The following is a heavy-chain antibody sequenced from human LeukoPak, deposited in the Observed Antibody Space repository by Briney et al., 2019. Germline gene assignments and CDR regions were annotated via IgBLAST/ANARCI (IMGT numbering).Heavy chain of an antibody. D-gene: IGHD4-17*01. CDR3: ARGAYGDYYFNS. Sequence: SETLSLTCTVSGGSISNEYWSWIRQPPGKGLEWIEYIYNSGGTNYNPSLKSRVTISGDTSKNQFSLKLSSVTAADTAVYYCARGAYGDYYFNSWGQGALVTVSS. CDR1: GGSISNEY. V-gene: IGHV4-59*01. CDR2: IYNSGGT. J-gene: IGHJ4*02.